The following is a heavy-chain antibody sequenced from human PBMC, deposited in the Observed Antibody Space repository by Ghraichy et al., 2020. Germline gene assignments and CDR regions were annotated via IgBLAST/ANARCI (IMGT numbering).Heavy chain of an antibody. V-gene: IGHV3-21*01. J-gene: IGHJ4*02. Sequence: GGSLRLSCAGSGFSFNDYIINWVRQAPGKGLEWVSSISSSGDFRYYPASVKGRFTISRDYAKNSVSLEMDSLRVEDTALYYCARVVGIAPAGPLDFWGQGNLVTVAS. CDR1: GFSFNDYI. D-gene: IGHD2-21*01. CDR3: ARVVGIAPAGPLDF. CDR2: ISSSGDFR.